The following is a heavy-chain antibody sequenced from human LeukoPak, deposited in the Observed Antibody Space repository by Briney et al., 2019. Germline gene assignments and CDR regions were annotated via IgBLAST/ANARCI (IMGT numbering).Heavy chain of an antibody. CDR2: INPNSGGT. CDR3: AREHSSSSGKVFDY. CDR1: GYTFPGYY. J-gene: IGHJ4*02. D-gene: IGHD6-6*01. Sequence: GASVKVSCKASGYTFPGYYMHWVRQAPGQGLEWVGWINPNSGGTNYAQKFQGRVTMTRDTSISTAYMELSRLRSDDTAVYYCAREHSSSSGKVFDYWGQGTLVTVSS. V-gene: IGHV1-2*02.